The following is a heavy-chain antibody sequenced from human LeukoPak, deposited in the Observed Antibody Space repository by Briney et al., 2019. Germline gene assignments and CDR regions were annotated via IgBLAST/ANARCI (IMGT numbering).Heavy chain of an antibody. J-gene: IGHJ4*02. V-gene: IGHV3-33*01. D-gene: IGHD3-10*01. CDR1: GFTFSNYG. Sequence: HPGTSLRLSCAASGFTFSNYGMHWVRQAPGKGLEWVAVIWYDGSNKYYADSVKGRFTISRDNSKNTLCLQMNSLRAEDTAVYYCARDGQIWFGELWGPRYYFDYWGQGTLVTVSS. CDR3: ARDGQIWFGELWGPRYYFDY. CDR2: IWYDGSNK.